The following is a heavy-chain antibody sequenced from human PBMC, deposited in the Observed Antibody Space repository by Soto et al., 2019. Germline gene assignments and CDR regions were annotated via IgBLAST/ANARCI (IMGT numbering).Heavy chain of an antibody. CDR3: ARDGYCSGGSCYSVPVFDF. V-gene: IGHV3-30*07. D-gene: IGHD2-15*01. J-gene: IGHJ4*02. Sequence: DSVKGRFTISRDNSKNTLYLQMNSLRAEDTAVYYCARDGYCSGGSCYSVPVFDFWGQGTLVTVSS.